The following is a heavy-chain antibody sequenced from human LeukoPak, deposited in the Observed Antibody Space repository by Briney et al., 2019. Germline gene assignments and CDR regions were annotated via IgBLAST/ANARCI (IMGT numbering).Heavy chain of an antibody. V-gene: IGHV4-59*08. CDR1: GGSISSYF. Sequence: SETLSLTCTVSGGSISSYFWSWIRQPPGKGLEWIGYIYYSESTNYNPSLKSRVTISVDTSKNQFSLKLSSVTAADTSVYYCARHPSVTGRGVFDYWGQGTLVTVSS. CDR2: IYYSEST. J-gene: IGHJ4*02. D-gene: IGHD7-27*01. CDR3: ARHPSVTGRGVFDY.